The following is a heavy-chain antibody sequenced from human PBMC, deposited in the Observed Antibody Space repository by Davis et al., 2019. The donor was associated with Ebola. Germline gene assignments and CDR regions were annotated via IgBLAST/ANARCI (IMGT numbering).Heavy chain of an antibody. CDR2: ITDFGGT. D-gene: IGHD2-15*01. V-gene: IGHV3-23*01. J-gene: IGHJ4*02. Sequence: GESLKISCVASGFTFSSYAMTWFRQAPGKGLELVSTITDFGGTKYADSVKGRFTISRDISRNTLYLHMNSLRVEDTAVYYCAKDYGDCTGGRCYGNPLDYWGQGTQVTASS. CDR1: GFTFSSYA. CDR3: AKDYGDCTGGRCYGNPLDY.